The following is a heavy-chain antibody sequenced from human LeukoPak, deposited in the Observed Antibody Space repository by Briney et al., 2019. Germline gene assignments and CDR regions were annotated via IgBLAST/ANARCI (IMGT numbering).Heavy chain of an antibody. CDR1: GFTFSSYW. V-gene: IGHV3-7*03. CDR3: ARYVVVPAAYYYYGMDV. CDR2: IKQDGSEK. D-gene: IGHD2-2*01. J-gene: IGHJ6*04. Sequence: GGCLRLSCAASGFTFSSYWMSWVRQAPGKGLEWVANIKQDGSEKYYVDSVKGRFTISRDNAKNSLYLQMNSLRAEDTAVYYCARYVVVPAAYYYYGMDVWGKGTTVTVSS.